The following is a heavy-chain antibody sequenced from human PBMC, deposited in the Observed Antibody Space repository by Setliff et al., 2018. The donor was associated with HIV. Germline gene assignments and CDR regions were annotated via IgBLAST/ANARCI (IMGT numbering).Heavy chain of an antibody. D-gene: IGHD3-3*01. V-gene: IGHV4-4*07. CDR3: ACRYYDLWSNHYTGIPY. CDR1: GGSISSYY. J-gene: IGHJ4*02. CDR2: IYSSGST. Sequence: SETLSLTCTVSGGSISSYYGSWIRQSAGKGLEWIGRIYSSGSTNYNPSLKSRVTISVDTSKNQFSLKLSSVTAADTSVYYCACRYYDLWSNHYTGIPYWGQGTLVTVSS.